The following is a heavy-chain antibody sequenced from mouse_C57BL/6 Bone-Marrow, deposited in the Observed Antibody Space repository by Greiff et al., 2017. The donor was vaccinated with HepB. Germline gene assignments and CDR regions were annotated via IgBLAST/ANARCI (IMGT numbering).Heavy chain of an antibody. V-gene: IGHV1-19*01. Sequence: VQLQQSGAELVRPGASVKMSCKASGYTFTDYYMNWVKQSHGKSLEWIGVINPYNGGTSYNQKFKGKATLTVDKSSSTAYMELNSLTSEDSAVYYCARWGVDYWGQGTTLTVSS. CDR3: ARWGVDY. CDR1: GYTFTDYY. CDR2: INPYNGGT. J-gene: IGHJ2*01.